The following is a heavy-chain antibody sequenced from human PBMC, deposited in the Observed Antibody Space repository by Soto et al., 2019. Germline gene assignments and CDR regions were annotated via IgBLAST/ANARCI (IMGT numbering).Heavy chain of an antibody. V-gene: IGHV3-30*04. CDR3: GRQPFGVVRFYYSYIDV. J-gene: IGHJ6*03. CDR1: GFTFSGYA. CDR2: TSWDGNNK. Sequence: PGGSLRLSCAASGFTFSGYAMHWVRQPPGKGLEWVAVTSWDGNNKYYADSVKGRFTISRDNSKNTLYLQMNSLRAEVMALYYCGRQPFGVVRFYYSYIDVWGKGTTVTVSS. D-gene: IGHD3-3*01.